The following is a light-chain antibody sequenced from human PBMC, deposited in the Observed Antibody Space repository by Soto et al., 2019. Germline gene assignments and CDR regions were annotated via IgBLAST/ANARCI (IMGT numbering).Light chain of an antibody. CDR3: QQYKNWPPIT. J-gene: IGKJ5*01. Sequence: EIVLTQSPGTLSLSPGARDPLSCRARQSVSSSYLAWSQQKPGQAPRLLIYGASSRATGIPDRFSGSGFGTDFTLTISRLEPEDFAVYYCQQYKNWPPITLGQGTRLEIK. CDR2: GAS. CDR1: QSVSSSY. V-gene: IGKV3-20*01.